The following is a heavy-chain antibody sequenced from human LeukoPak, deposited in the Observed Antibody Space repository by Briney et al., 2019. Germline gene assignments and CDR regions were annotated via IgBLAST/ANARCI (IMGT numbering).Heavy chain of an antibody. V-gene: IGHV3-23*01. Sequence: QPGGSLRLSCAASGFTFISYAMSWVRQAPGKGLEWVSVITGSGGSTYYADSVKGRFTISRDNSKNTLYLQMNSLRAEDTAVYYCAFLTIRLGAFDIWGQGTMVTVSS. D-gene: IGHD3-16*01. CDR3: AFLTIRLGAFDI. CDR2: ITGSGGST. CDR1: GFTFISYA. J-gene: IGHJ3*02.